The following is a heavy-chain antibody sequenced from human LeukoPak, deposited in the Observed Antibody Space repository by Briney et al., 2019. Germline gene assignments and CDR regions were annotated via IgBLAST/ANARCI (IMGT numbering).Heavy chain of an antibody. CDR1: GFTVSSNY. D-gene: IGHD2-8*01. V-gene: IGHV3-66*01. CDR2: IYSGGST. CDR3: ARVPRDIVLMVYADAFDI. Sequence: GGSLRLSFAASGFTVSSNYMSWVRQAPGKGLAWVSVIYSGGSTYYADSVKGRFTISRDNSKNTLYLQMNSLRAEDTAVYYCARVPRDIVLMVYADAFDIWGQGTMVTVSS. J-gene: IGHJ3*02.